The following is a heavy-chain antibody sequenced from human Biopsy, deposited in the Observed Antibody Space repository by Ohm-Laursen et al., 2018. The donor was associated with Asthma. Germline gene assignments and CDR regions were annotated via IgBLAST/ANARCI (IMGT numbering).Heavy chain of an antibody. V-gene: IGHV1-24*01. CDR2: HDHEEGGT. Sequence: SVKVSCKAPGGTFSNFAISWVRQAPGQGLEWMGGHDHEEGGTENARRFQGRVTMTEDTSTDTAYMELSSLSSDDTAVYYCASDFPKDYVRCNFQFWGQGTLVTVSS. D-gene: IGHD4-17*01. J-gene: IGHJ4*02. CDR1: GGTFSNFA. CDR3: ASDFPKDYVRCNFQF.